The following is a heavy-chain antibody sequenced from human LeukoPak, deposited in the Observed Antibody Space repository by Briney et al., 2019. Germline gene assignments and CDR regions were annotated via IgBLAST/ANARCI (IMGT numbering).Heavy chain of an antibody. CDR1: GGTFSNFV. J-gene: IGHJ3*02. CDR3: AKGNSGSYWAPDAFDI. V-gene: IGHV1-69*01. D-gene: IGHD1-26*01. Sequence: SVKVSCKASGGTFSNFVISWLRQTPGHGLEWLGGVIPMFGTPNYAQNFQGRVTFTADESTNTAYSELSSLTSEDSAVYFCAKGNSGSYWAPDAFDIWGQGTMVTVSS. CDR2: VIPMFGTP.